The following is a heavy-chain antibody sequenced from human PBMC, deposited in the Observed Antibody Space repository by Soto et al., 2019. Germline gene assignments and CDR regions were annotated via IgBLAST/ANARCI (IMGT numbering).Heavy chain of an antibody. J-gene: IGHJ4*02. D-gene: IGHD3-22*01. Sequence: SETLSLTCTVSGGSISSYYWTWIRQPAGKGLEWIGRIYTSGSTNYNPSLKSRVTMSVDTSKNQFSLKLSSVTAADTAVYYCARAGHYYDSSGSHFDYWGQGTLVTVSS. CDR2: IYTSGST. CDR1: GGSISSYY. V-gene: IGHV4-4*07. CDR3: ARAGHYYDSSGSHFDY.